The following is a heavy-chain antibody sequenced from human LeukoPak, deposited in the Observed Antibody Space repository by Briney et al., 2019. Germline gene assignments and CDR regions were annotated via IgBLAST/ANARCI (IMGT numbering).Heavy chain of an antibody. D-gene: IGHD3-22*01. CDR3: ARTSYYYDSSGYSHFDY. V-gene: IGHV4-38-2*01. CDR1: GYSISSGYY. J-gene: IGHJ4*02. Sequence: SQTLSLTCAVSGYSISSGYYWGWIRQPPEKGLEWIGSIYHSGSTYYNPSLKSRVTISVDTSKNQFSLKLSSVTAADTAVYYCARTSYYYDSSGYSHFDYWGQGTLVTVSS. CDR2: IYHSGST.